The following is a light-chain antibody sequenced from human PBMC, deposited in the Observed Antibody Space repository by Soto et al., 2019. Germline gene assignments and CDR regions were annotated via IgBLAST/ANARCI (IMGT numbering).Light chain of an antibody. V-gene: IGKV1-6*01. CDR3: LQDYNYPRT. J-gene: IGKJ1*01. CDR1: LGIRND. CDR2: AAS. Sequence: AIQMTQSPSSLSASVGDRVTITCRASLGIRNDLGWYQQKPGKAPELLIYAASSLQSGVPSRFSGSGSGTDFTLTISSLQPEDFATYYCLQDYNYPRTFGQGTKVEIK.